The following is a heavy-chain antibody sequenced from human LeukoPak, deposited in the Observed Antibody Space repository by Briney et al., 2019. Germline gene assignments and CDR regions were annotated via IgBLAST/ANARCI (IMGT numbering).Heavy chain of an antibody. Sequence: ASVKVSCKASGGTFSSYAISWVRQAPGQGLEWMGGIIPIFGTANYAQKFQGRVTITTDESTSTAYMELGGLRSEDTAIYYCASRLYCSNTRCRNFPFAYWGQGTLVTVSS. CDR3: ASRLYCSNTRCRNFPFAY. CDR1: GGTFSSYA. V-gene: IGHV1-69*05. J-gene: IGHJ4*02. D-gene: IGHD2-2*01. CDR2: IIPIFGTA.